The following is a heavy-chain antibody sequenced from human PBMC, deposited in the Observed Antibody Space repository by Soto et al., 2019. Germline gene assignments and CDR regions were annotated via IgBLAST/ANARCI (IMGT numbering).Heavy chain of an antibody. CDR1: GFIFANYS. J-gene: IGHJ5*02. V-gene: IGHV3-23*01. CDR3: ARDLGSWYGRFDP. D-gene: IGHD6-13*01. CDR2: ISTSGGTT. Sequence: GGSLRLSCAASGFIFANYSMSWVRQAPGKGLEWVSVISTSGGTTLYADTVKGRFTISRDNPKNTLYLQMNSLRADDTAVYYCARDLGSWYGRFDPWGQGTLVTVSS.